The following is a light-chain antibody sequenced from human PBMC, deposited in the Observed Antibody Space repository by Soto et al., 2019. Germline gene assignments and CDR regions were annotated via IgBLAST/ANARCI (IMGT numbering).Light chain of an antibody. V-gene: IGKV3-20*01. Sequence: EIVLMQSPGTLSLSPGERATLSCRASQSISSNYLAWYQQKPGQAPRLLIYGATFRASGIPDRFSGSGSGTDFTLTISRLEPEDFAVYYCQQYGRAPPDFTFGPGTKVDIK. CDR3: QQYGRAPPDFT. CDR1: QSISSNY. J-gene: IGKJ3*01. CDR2: GAT.